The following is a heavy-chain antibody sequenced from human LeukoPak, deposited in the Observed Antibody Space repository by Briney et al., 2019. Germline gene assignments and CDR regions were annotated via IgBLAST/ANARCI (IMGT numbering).Heavy chain of an antibody. J-gene: IGHJ4*02. V-gene: IGHV3-74*01. CDR1: GFPFSKYW. D-gene: IGHD6-19*01. CDR2: INTDGTVS. CDR3: ATKQWLAPPPDS. Sequence: PGGSLRLSCAASGFPFSKYWMLWVRQAPGKGLESVSRINTDGTVSTYADSVKGRFTVSRDNADNTMFLQMNSVRDEHTAVYYCATKQWLAPPPDSWGQGTPGTVSS.